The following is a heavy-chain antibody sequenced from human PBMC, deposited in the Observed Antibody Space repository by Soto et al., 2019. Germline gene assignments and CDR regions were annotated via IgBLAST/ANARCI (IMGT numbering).Heavy chain of an antibody. CDR2: ISSSGSTI. D-gene: IGHD4-17*01. CDR3: ARDYGDYQGAVDY. J-gene: IGHJ4*02. V-gene: IGHV3-48*03. CDR1: GFTFSSYE. Sequence: GGSLRLSCAASGFTFSSYEMNWVRQAPGKGLEWVSYISSSGSTIYYADSVKGRFTISRDNAKNSLYLQMNSLRAEDTAVYYCARDYGDYQGAVDYWGQGTLVTV.